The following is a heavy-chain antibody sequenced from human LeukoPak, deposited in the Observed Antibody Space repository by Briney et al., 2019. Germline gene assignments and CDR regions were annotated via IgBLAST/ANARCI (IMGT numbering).Heavy chain of an antibody. CDR1: GFTFSSYS. J-gene: IGHJ4*02. CDR3: ARDPQWELPHFDY. Sequence: GGSLRLSCAASGFTFSSYSMNWVRQAPGKGLEWVSSISSSSSYIYYADSVKGRFTTSRDNAKNSLYLQMNSLRAEDTAVYYCARDPQWELPHFDYWGQGTLVTVSS. V-gene: IGHV3-21*01. D-gene: IGHD1-26*01. CDR2: ISSSSSYI.